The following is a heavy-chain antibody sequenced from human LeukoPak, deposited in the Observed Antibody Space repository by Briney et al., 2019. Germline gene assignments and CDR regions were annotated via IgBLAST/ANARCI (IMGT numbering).Heavy chain of an antibody. V-gene: IGHV3-7*01. D-gene: IGHD4-17*01. CDR2: IKQDGSEK. J-gene: IGHJ4*02. Sequence: GGSLRLSCAASGLTFGDYWMSWVRQAPGKGLEWVANIKQDGSEKYYVDSVKGRFTISRDNAKNSLYLQMSSLSAEDTAVYYCARDSSDYYRGLFDYWGQGTLVTVSS. CDR1: GLTFGDYW. CDR3: ARDSSDYYRGLFDY.